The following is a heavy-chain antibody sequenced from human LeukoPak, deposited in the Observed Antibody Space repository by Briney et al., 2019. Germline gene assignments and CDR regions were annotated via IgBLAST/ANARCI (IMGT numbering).Heavy chain of an antibody. CDR1: GGSISSYY. V-gene: IGHV4-59*01. CDR2: IYYSGST. CDR3: ARGIHTMVRGAPVGFDY. D-gene: IGHD3-10*01. Sequence: SETLSLTCTVSGGSISSYYWSWIRQPPGKGLEWIGYIYYSGSTNYNPSLKSRVTISVDTSKNQFSLKLSSVTVADTAVYYCARGIHTMVRGAPVGFDYWGQGTLVTVSS. J-gene: IGHJ4*02.